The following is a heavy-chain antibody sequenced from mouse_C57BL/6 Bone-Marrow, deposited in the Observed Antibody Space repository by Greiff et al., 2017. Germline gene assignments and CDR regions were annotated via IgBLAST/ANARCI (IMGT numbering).Heavy chain of an antibody. CDR3: GRRIDYSNCEYAMDY. Sequence: QVQLQQPGAELVKPGASVKLSCKASGYTFTSYWMHWVKQRPGQGLEWIGMIHPNSGSTNYNEKFKSKATLTVDKSSSTAYMQLSSLTSEDSAVYYCGRRIDYSNCEYAMDYWGQGTSVTVSS. J-gene: IGHJ4*01. CDR2: IHPNSGST. D-gene: IGHD2-5*01. CDR1: GYTFTSYW. V-gene: IGHV1-64*01.